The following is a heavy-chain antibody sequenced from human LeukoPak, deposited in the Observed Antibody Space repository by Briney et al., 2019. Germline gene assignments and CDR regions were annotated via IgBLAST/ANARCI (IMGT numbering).Heavy chain of an antibody. V-gene: IGHV1-18*01. CDR2: ISAYNGNT. CDR3: ARGVLVRGIKIFGVVLGAFDI. J-gene: IGHJ3*02. CDR1: GYTFPSSG. Sequence: ASVKVSCKASGYTFPSSGISWVRQAPGQGLEWMGWISAYNGNTNYAQKLQGRVTMTTDTSTSTAYMELRSLRSDDTAVYYCARGVLVRGIKIFGVVLGAFDIWGQGTMVTVSS. D-gene: IGHD3-3*01.